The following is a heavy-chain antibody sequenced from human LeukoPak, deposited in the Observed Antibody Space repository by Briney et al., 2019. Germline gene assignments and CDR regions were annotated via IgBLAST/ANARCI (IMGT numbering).Heavy chain of an antibody. J-gene: IGHJ3*02. CDR1: GFTFSSYW. CDR3: ARDWLWYYYDSSGSQRADAFDI. Sequence: GGSLRLSCAASGFTFSSYWMSGVRQAPGKGLEWVANIKQDGSEKYYVDSVKGRFTISRDNAKNSLYLQMNSLRAEDTAVYYCARDWLWYYYDSSGSQRADAFDIWGQGTMVTVSS. V-gene: IGHV3-7*01. D-gene: IGHD3-22*01. CDR2: IKQDGSEK.